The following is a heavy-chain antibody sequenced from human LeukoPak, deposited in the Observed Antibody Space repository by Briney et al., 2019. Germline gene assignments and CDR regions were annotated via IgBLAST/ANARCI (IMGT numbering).Heavy chain of an antibody. J-gene: IGHJ4*02. CDR2: NTWNGGST. V-gene: IGHV3-20*04. Sequence: GGSLRLSCAASGFTFEDHGMNWVRQAPGKGLEWVSGNTWNGGSTGYADSVKGRFTISRDNAKNSLYLQMSSLRAEDTALYYCARDRSYGAFASWGQGTLVTVSS. D-gene: IGHD1-26*01. CDR3: ARDRSYGAFAS. CDR1: GFTFEDHG.